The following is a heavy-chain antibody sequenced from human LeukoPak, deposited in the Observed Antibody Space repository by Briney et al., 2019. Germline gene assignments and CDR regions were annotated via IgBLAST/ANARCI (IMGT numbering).Heavy chain of an antibody. J-gene: IGHJ3*02. CDR1: GGTFSSYA. Sequence: EASVNVSCKASGGTFSSYAISWVRQAPGQGLEWMGGIIPIFGTANYAQKFQGRVTITADESTSTAYMELSSLRSEDTAVYYCARDSGTTGDAFDIWGQGTMVTVSS. V-gene: IGHV1-69*01. CDR2: IIPIFGTA. D-gene: IGHD1-7*01. CDR3: ARDSGTTGDAFDI.